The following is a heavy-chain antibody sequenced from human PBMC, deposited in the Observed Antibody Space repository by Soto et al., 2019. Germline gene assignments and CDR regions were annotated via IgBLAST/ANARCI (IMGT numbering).Heavy chain of an antibody. CDR2: IWSDGTNK. D-gene: IGHD3-22*01. CDR1: GFTFSTYG. CDR3: ASHPRDSSGYWYYFDY. J-gene: IGHJ4*02. V-gene: IGHV3-33*01. Sequence: PGGSLRLSCAASGFTFSTYGMHWVRQAPGKGLEWVALIWSDGTNKYYADSVKGRFTISRDNSKKTLYLQMNSLRAEGTAVYYCASHPRDSSGYWYYFDYWGQGTLVTVSS.